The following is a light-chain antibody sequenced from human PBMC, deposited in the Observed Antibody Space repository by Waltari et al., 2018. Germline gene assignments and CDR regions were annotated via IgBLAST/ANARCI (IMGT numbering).Light chain of an antibody. Sequence: DIQMTQSPSTLSASVGDSVTITCRASQSISNWLAWYQQKSGEAPKLLIFEASTLQSGVPSRFSGSGSGTEFTLTISSLQPDDLATYYCQQYINYLLTFGGGTKVEIK. CDR3: QQYINYLLT. J-gene: IGKJ4*01. V-gene: IGKV1-5*03. CDR1: QSISNW. CDR2: EAS.